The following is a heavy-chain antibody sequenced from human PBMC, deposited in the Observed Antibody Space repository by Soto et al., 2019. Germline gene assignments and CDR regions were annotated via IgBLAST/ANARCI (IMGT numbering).Heavy chain of an antibody. CDR1: GGSISSADYC. CDR2: IFYSGST. CDR3: ARGLYNWNYFDY. D-gene: IGHD1-20*01. J-gene: IGHJ4*02. V-gene: IGHV4-30-4*01. Sequence: SETLCLTCTVSGGSISSADYCWSWIRQPPGKGLEWIGYIFYSGSTYYKSSLNSRLTISVDTSKNQFSLKLSSVTAADTAVYYCARGLYNWNYFDYWGQGTLVTVS.